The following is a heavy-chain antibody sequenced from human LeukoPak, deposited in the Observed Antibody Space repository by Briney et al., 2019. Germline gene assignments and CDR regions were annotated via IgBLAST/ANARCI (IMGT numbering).Heavy chain of an antibody. CDR2: IYYSGST. Sequence: SETLSLTCTVSGGSISSSSYYWGWIRQPPGKGLEWIGSIYYSGSTYYNPSLKSRVTISVDTSKNQFSLKLSSVTAADTAVYYCARRTDYSSSYWKPPYNWFDPWGQGTLVTVSS. J-gene: IGHJ5*02. V-gene: IGHV4-39*01. CDR1: GGSISSSSYY. D-gene: IGHD6-6*01. CDR3: ARRTDYSSSYWKPPYNWFDP.